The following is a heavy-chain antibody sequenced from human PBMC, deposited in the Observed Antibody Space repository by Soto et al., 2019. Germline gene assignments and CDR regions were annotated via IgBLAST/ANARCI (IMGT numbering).Heavy chain of an antibody. Sequence: PWWSLRLSCSASVFTFSSYSFHWFRQAPGKGLEWVAVISYDGNKKYYEDSVKGRFSISRDTSKNTLYLQMSSLRAEDTAVYYCARSVAVAALDSWGQGTLVTVSS. J-gene: IGHJ4*02. CDR1: VFTFSSYS. CDR3: ARSVAVAALDS. D-gene: IGHD6-19*01. CDR2: ISYDGNKK. V-gene: IGHV3-30*04.